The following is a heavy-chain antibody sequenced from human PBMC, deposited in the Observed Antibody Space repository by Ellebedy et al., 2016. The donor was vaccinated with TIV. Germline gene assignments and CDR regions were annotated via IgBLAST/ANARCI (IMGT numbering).Heavy chain of an antibody. Sequence: GSLRLXCTVSGYSISSGYYWGWIRQPPGKGLEWIGEINHSGSTNYNPSLKSRVTISVDTSKNQFSLKLSSVTAADTAVYYCARVKRRGYYGSGSYWLGYYYYGMDVWGQGTTVTVSS. D-gene: IGHD3-10*01. V-gene: IGHV4-38-2*02. CDR2: INHSGST. J-gene: IGHJ6*02. CDR1: GYSISSGYY. CDR3: ARVKRRGYYGSGSYWLGYYYYGMDV.